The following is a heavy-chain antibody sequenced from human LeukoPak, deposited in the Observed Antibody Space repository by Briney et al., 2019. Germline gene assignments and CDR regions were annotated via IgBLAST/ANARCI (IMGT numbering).Heavy chain of an antibody. J-gene: IGHJ6*03. CDR3: AKSGRVSGYDSVNHYMDV. D-gene: IGHD5-12*01. Sequence: GGSLRLSCAASGFTFSSYWMSWVRQAPGKGLEWVANIKQDGSEKYYVDSVKGRFTISRDNSKNTLYLQMNSLRAEDTAVYYCAKSGRVSGYDSVNHYMDVWGRGTTVTISS. CDR1: GFTFSSYW. V-gene: IGHV3-7*03. CDR2: IKQDGSEK.